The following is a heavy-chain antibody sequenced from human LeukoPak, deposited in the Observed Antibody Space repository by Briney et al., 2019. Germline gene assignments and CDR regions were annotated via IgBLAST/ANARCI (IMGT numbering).Heavy chain of an antibody. CDR3: AKDPGRWIQLHYYMDV. Sequence: GGSLRLSCAASGFTFSSYSMNWVRQAPGKGLEWVAVIWYDGSNKYYADSVKGRFTISRDNSKNTLYLQMNSLRAEDTAVYYCAKDPGRWIQLHYYMDVWGKGTTVTVSS. J-gene: IGHJ6*03. D-gene: IGHD5-18*01. CDR2: IWYDGSNK. V-gene: IGHV3-33*06. CDR1: GFTFSSYS.